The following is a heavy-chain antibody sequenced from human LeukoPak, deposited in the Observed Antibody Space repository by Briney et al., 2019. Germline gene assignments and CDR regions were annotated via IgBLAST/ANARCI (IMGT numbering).Heavy chain of an antibody. CDR2: IYYSGST. Sequence: PSETLSLTCTVSGGSISSSSYYRGWIRQPPGKGLEWIGSIYYSGSTYYNPSLKSRVTISVDTSKNQFSLKLSSVTAADTAVYYCASGRSYFFYYWGQGTLVTVSS. D-gene: IGHD1-26*01. J-gene: IGHJ4*02. CDR3: ASGRSYFFYY. CDR1: GGSISSSSYY. V-gene: IGHV4-39*01.